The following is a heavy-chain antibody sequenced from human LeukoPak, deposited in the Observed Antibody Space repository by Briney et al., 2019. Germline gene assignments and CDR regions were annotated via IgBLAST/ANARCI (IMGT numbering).Heavy chain of an antibody. J-gene: IGHJ5*02. CDR3: ARVGLGDEGFDP. Sequence: PVGSLRLSCAASGFTVSSNYMSWVRQAPGKGLEWVSVIYSGGSTYYADSVKGRFTISRDNSKNTLYLQMNSLRAEDTAVYYCARVGLGDEGFDPWGQGTLVTVSS. D-gene: IGHD4-17*01. V-gene: IGHV3-66*02. CDR2: IYSGGST. CDR1: GFTVSSNY.